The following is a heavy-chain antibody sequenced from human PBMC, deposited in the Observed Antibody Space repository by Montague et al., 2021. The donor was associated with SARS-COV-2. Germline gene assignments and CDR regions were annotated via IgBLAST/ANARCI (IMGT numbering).Heavy chain of an antibody. D-gene: IGHD3-3*02. CDR2: ISSRGTTM. Sequence: SLRLSCAASGFTFSNYEMNWVRQAPGKGLEWVSYISSRGTTMYYADSVKGRLTVSRDNAENSLYLQMNSLRAEDTAIYYCARSILVCDGFDIWGRGTMVTVSS. CDR1: GFTFSNYE. CDR3: ARSILVCDGFDI. J-gene: IGHJ3*02. V-gene: IGHV3-48*03.